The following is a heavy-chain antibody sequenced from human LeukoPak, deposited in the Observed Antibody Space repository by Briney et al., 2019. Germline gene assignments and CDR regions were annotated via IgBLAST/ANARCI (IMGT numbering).Heavy chain of an antibody. CDR2: ITASGTAM. V-gene: IGHV3-48*01. CDR1: GFTFSSYS. CDR3: TREGPRGNSQFDY. Sequence: GGSLRLSCAASGFTFSSYSMNWVRQAPGKGLEWVSHITASGTAMFYADSVKGRFTISRDNAKNSLYLRMNSLRAEDTAVYYCTREGPRGNSQFDYWGQGTLVTVSS. J-gene: IGHJ4*02. D-gene: IGHD2/OR15-2a*01.